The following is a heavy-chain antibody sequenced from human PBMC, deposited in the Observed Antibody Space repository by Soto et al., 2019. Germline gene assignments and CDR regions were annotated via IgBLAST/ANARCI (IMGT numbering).Heavy chain of an antibody. Sequence: EVQLVESGGGLVQPGGSLRLSCAASGFTFSSYWMSWVRQAPGKGLEWVANIKQDGSETYYVDSVKGRLTISRDNAKNSLYLQMNSLRAEDTAVYYCARDNEYSSSWPEYFQHWGQGTLVTVSS. CDR3: ARDNEYSSSWPEYFQH. CDR2: IKQDGSET. J-gene: IGHJ1*01. CDR1: GFTFSSYW. D-gene: IGHD6-13*01. V-gene: IGHV3-7*01.